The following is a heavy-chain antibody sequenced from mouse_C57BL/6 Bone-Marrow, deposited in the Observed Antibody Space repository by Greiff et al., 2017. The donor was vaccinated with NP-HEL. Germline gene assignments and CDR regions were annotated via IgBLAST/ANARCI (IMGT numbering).Heavy chain of an antibody. CDR2: ISDGGSYT. CDR3: ARDPLPY. Sequence: EVMLMESGGGLVKPGGSLKLSCAASGFTFSSYAMSWVRQTPEKRLEWVATISDGGSYTYYPDNVKGRFTISRDNAKNNLYLQMSHLKSEDTAMYYCARDPLPYWGQGTLVTVSA. J-gene: IGHJ3*01. CDR1: GFTFSSYA. V-gene: IGHV5-4*01.